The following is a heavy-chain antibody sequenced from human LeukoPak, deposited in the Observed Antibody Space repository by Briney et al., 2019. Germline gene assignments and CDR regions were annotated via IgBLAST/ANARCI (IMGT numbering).Heavy chain of an antibody. Sequence: PGGSLRLSCAASGFTFSTYAMSWVRQAPGKGLEWVAAINAGGVGTYNPNSARGRFTISRDNSKNTVYLQMNSLRVDDTAVFYCVKTLGPSPTAAGDYRGQGILVTVSS. J-gene: IGHJ4*02. CDR1: GFTFSTYA. V-gene: IGHV3-23*01. CDR2: INAGGVGT. D-gene: IGHD1-26*01. CDR3: VKTLGPSPTAAGDY.